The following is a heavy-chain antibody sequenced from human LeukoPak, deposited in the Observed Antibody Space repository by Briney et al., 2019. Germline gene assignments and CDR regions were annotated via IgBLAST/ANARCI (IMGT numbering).Heavy chain of an antibody. J-gene: IGHJ4*02. Sequence: PSETLSLTCAVYGGSFSGYYWSRIRQPPGKGLEWIGEINHSGSTNYNPSLKSRVTISVDTSKNQFSLKLSSVTAADTAVYYCARLLYYGSGSPEGYWGQGTLVTVSS. V-gene: IGHV4-34*01. CDR2: INHSGST. D-gene: IGHD3-10*01. CDR3: ARLLYYGSGSPEGY. CDR1: GGSFSGYY.